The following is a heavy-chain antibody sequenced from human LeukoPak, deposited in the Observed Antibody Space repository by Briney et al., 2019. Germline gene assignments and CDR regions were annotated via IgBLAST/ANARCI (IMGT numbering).Heavy chain of an antibody. CDR2: INWNGGST. V-gene: IGHV3-20*04. CDR1: GFTFDDYG. CDR3: ARGGEGYSSWFDP. J-gene: IGHJ5*02. D-gene: IGHD5-18*01. Sequence: PGGSLRLSCAASGFTFDDYGMSWVRQAPGKGLEWVSGINWNGGSTGYADSVKGRFTISRDNAKNTLYLQMNSLRAEDTAVYYCARGGEGYSSWFDPWGQGTLVTVSS.